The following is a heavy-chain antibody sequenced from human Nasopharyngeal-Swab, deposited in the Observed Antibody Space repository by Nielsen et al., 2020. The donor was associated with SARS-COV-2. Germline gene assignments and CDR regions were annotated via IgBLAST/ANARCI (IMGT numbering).Heavy chain of an antibody. J-gene: IGHJ5*02. CDR1: GGSISSYY. CDR3: ATQRLDYYYDSSGYYSNWFDP. Sequence: SETLSLTCTVSGGSISSYYWSWIRQPPGKGLEWIGYIYYSGSTNYNPSLKSRVTISVDTSKNQFSLKLSSVTAADTAVYYCATQRLDYYYDSSGYYSNWFDPLGQGTLVTVSS. V-gene: IGHV4-59*08. D-gene: IGHD3-22*01. CDR2: IYYSGST.